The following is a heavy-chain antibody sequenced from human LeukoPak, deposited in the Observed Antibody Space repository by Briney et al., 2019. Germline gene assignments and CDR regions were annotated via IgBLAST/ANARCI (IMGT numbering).Heavy chain of an antibody. J-gene: IGHJ5*02. V-gene: IGHV4-59*08. CDR1: GGSISSHY. CDR3: ARKASHWFDL. Sequence: PSETLSLTCTVSGGSISSHYWSWIRQTPGKGLEWIGYIYYSGSTNYNPSLKSRVTISIDTSKNQFSLKLSSVTAADTAVYYCARKASHWFDLWGQGALVTVSS. CDR2: IYYSGST.